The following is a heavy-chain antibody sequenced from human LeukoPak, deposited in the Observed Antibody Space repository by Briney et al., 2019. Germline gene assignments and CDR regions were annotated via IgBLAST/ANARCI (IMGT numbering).Heavy chain of an antibody. D-gene: IGHD1-26*01. CDR3: VKDYQVGNSPAFGDY. J-gene: IGHJ4*02. Sequence: GGSLRLSCAASGFTFSSHAMSWVRRAPGKGLEWVSGLVENGATTYYADSVKGRFTISRDNSRNTMYLQMNSLRVEDTAVYYCVKDYQVGNSPAFGDYWGQGTLVTISS. CDR2: LVENGATT. CDR1: GFTFSSHA. V-gene: IGHV3-23*01.